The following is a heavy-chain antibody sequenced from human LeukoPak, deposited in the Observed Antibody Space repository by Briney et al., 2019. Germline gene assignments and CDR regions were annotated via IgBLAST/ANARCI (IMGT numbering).Heavy chain of an antibody. V-gene: IGHV3-30*02. CDR1: GFTFSSYG. J-gene: IGHJ6*03. CDR2: IRYDGSNK. CDR3: AKDRSSWTDYYYYMDV. D-gene: IGHD6-13*01. Sequence: PGGSLRLSCAASGFTFSSYGMHSVRQAPGKGLEWVAFIRYDGSNKYYADSVKGRFTISRDNSKNTLYLQMNSLRAEHTAVYYCAKDRSSWTDYYYYMDVWGKGTTVTVSS.